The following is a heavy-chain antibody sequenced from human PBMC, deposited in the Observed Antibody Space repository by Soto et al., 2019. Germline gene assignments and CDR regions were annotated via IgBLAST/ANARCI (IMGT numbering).Heavy chain of an antibody. J-gene: IGHJ3*02. V-gene: IGHV1-18*01. D-gene: IGHD3-22*01. CDR3: ARWRDYYDSSGYYYTVPFDI. Sequence: QVQLVQSGAEVKKPGASVEVSCKASGYTFTSYGISWVRQAPGQGLEWMGWISAYNGNTNYAQKLKGRVTMTTDTSTSTAYMELRSLRSDDTAVYYCARWRDYYDSSGYYYTVPFDIWGQGTMVTVSS. CDR2: ISAYNGNT. CDR1: GYTFTSYG.